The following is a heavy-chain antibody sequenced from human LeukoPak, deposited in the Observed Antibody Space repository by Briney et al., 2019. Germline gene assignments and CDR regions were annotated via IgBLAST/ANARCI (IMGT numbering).Heavy chain of an antibody. V-gene: IGHV4-34*01. D-gene: IGHD3-22*01. Sequence: SETLSLTCAVYGGSFSGYYWSWIRQPPGKGLEWIGSIYYSGSTHYNPSLKSRVTMSVDSSKNQFSLKLSSVTAADTAVYYCASSLYYYDSSGPDIWGQGTMVTVSS. CDR3: ASSLYYYDSSGPDI. CDR1: GGSFSGYY. CDR2: IYYSGST. J-gene: IGHJ3*02.